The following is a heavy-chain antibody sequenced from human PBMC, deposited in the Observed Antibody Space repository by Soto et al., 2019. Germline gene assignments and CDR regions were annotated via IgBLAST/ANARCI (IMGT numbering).Heavy chain of an antibody. CDR2: ITGSGGTT. V-gene: IGHV3-23*01. Sequence: PGGSLRLSCAASGFTFSSYAMSWVRQAPGKGLEWVSAITGSGGTTYYGDSVKGRFTISRDNSKNTLHLQMNSLRAEDTAVYYCAKATRNWNYVYFFNWGQGTLVTVSS. D-gene: IGHD1-7*01. CDR1: GFTFSSYA. CDR3: AKATRNWNYVYFFN. J-gene: IGHJ4*02.